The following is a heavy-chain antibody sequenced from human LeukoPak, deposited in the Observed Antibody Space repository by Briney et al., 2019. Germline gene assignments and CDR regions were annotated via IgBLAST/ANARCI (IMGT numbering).Heavy chain of an antibody. D-gene: IGHD6-13*01. CDR1: GGTFSSYA. V-gene: IGHV1-69*05. CDR3: ASSGYSSIPFDY. Sequence: GASVKVSCKASGGTFSSYAISWVRQAPGQGLEWMGGIIPIFGTANYAQKFQGRVTITTDESTSTAYMELNSLRSEDTAVYYCASSGYSSIPFDYWGQGTLVTVSS. J-gene: IGHJ4*02. CDR2: IIPIFGTA.